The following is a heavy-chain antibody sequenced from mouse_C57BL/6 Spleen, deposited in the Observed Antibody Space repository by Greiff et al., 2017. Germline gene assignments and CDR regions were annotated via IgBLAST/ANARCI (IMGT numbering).Heavy chain of an antibody. CDR3: VRGGSGQYYVDY. J-gene: IGHJ2*02. Sequence: VQLQQSGPELVTPGASVTIPCKASGYTFTAYNMDWVKQSHGKSLDWIGDINPNNGGTTYNQKFKGKATLTVDKSSSTAYMEPRSLPSEDTGVYNRVRGGSGQYYVDYWDEGTSLTVSS. D-gene: IGHD1-1*01. CDR1: GYTFTAYN. CDR2: INPNNGGT. V-gene: IGHV1-18*01.